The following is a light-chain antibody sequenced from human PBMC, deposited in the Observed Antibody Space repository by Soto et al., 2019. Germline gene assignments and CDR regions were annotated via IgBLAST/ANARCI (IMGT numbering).Light chain of an antibody. CDR3: QQYGSSSLT. CDR1: QSVTSSY. J-gene: IGKJ4*01. V-gene: IGKV3-20*01. CDR2: GAS. Sequence: EIVLTQSPGTLSLSPGERATLSCRASQSVTSSYLAWYQQRPGQAPRLLTYGASSRATGIPDRFSGSGSGTDFTLTSSRLEPEDFAVYYCQQYGSSSLTFGGGTKVEIK.